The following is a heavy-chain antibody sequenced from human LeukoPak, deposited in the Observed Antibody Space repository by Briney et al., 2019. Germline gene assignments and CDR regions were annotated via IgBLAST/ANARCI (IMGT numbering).Heavy chain of an antibody. V-gene: IGHV4-34*01. Sequence: SETLSLTCAVYGGSFSGYYWSWIRQPPGNGLEWIGEINHSGSTNYNPSLKSRVTISVDTSKNQFSLKLSSVTAADTAVYYCASRIQSHYYYYYGMDVWGQGTTVTVSS. CDR3: ASRIQSHYYYYYGMDV. CDR1: GGSFSGYY. D-gene: IGHD5-18*01. CDR2: INHSGST. J-gene: IGHJ6*02.